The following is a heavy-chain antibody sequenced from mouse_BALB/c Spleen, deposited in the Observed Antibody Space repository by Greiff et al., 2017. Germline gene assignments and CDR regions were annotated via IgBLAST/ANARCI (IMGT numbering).Heavy chain of an antibody. CDR2: FDPETGGT. V-gene: IGHV1-15*01. CDR3: TSMITTRAFAY. CDR1: GYTFTDYE. Sequence: QVQLKESGAELVRPGASVTLSCKASGYTFTDYEMHWVKQTPVHGLEWIGAFDPETGGTAYNQKFKGKATLTADKSSSTAYMELRSLTSEDSAVYYCTSMITTRAFAYWGQGTLVTVSA. D-gene: IGHD2-4*01. J-gene: IGHJ3*01.